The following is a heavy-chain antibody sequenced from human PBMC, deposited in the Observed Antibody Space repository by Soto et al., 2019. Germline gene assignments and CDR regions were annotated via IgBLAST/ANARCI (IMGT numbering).Heavy chain of an antibody. V-gene: IGHV4-59*01. D-gene: IGHD4-4*01. CDR1: GGSISSYY. CDR3: ARVPSDYSDAFDI. CDR2: IYYSGIT. Sequence: SETLSLTCTVSGGSISSYYWSWIRQPPGKGLEWIGYIYYSGITNYNPSLKSRVTISVDTSKNQFSLKLSSVTAADTAVYYCARVPSDYSDAFDIWGQGTLLTVSS. J-gene: IGHJ3*02.